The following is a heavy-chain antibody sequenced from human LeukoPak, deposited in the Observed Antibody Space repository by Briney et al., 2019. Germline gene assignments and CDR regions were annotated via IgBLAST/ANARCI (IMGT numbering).Heavy chain of an antibody. J-gene: IGHJ2*01. Sequence: SETLSLTCAVYGGSFSGYYWTWIRQPPGKGLEWIGEIIHSGRTNYNPSLESRVAISVDTSKNQFSLKLTSVTAADTAVYYCARDSGVPVATRYFDLWDRGTLVTVSS. CDR2: IIHSGRT. CDR1: GGSFSGYY. D-gene: IGHD2-2*01. V-gene: IGHV4-34*12. CDR3: ARDSGVPVATRYFDL.